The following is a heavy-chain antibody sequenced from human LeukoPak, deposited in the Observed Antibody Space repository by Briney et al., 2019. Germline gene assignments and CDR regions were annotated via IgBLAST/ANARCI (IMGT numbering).Heavy chain of an antibody. CDR2: IRYDGSNK. CDR3: AREGYDSSGYYFDY. V-gene: IGHV3-33*08. Sequence: PGRSLRLSCAASGFTFSSYGMHWVRQAPGKGLEWVAFIRYDGSNKYYADSVKGRFTISRDNAKNSLYLQMNSLRAEDTALYYCAREGYDSSGYYFDYWGQGTLVTVSS. CDR1: GFTFSSYG. D-gene: IGHD3-22*01. J-gene: IGHJ4*02.